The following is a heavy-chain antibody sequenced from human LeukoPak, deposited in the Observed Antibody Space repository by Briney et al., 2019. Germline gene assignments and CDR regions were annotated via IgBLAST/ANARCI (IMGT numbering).Heavy chain of an antibody. CDR1: GFTFSSYA. CDR3: AGAGFDY. CDR2: ISSASTYI. J-gene: IGHJ4*01. Sequence: GGSLRLSCAASGFTFSSYAMSWVRQAPGKGLEWVSSISSASTYIYYADSVKGRFTISRDNAKNSLYLQMNSLRAEDTAVYYCAGAGFDYWGQEPWSPSPQ. V-gene: IGHV3-21*01. D-gene: IGHD3-10*01.